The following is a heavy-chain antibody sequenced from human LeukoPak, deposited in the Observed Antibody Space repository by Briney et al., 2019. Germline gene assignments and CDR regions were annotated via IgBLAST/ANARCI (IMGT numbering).Heavy chain of an antibody. J-gene: IGHJ4*02. CDR1: GGSFSAYY. CDR2: IDHIGSI. CDR3: AREDGFKVPLGY. V-gene: IGHV4-34*01. D-gene: IGHD5-24*01. Sequence: SETLSLTCADSGGSFSAYYWSWIRQPPGKGLEWIGEIDHIGSINYNPSLKSRVTISLDTSKNQFSLKLSSVTAADTAVYYCAREDGFKVPLGYWGQGTLVTVSS.